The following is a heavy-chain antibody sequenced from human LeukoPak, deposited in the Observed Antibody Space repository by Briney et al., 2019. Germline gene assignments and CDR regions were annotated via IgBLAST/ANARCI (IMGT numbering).Heavy chain of an antibody. V-gene: IGHV4-38-2*02. CDR1: GYSISSGYY. J-gene: IGHJ3*02. D-gene: IGHD3-10*01. CDR3: ARGEPEGITMVRGVIVSAFDI. CDR2: IYYSGST. Sequence: SETLSLTCTVSGYSISSGYYWGWIRQPPGKGLEWIGSIYYSGSTYYNPSLKSRVTISVDTSKNQFSLKLSSVTAADTAVYYCARGEPEGITMVRGVIVSAFDIWGQGTMVTVSS.